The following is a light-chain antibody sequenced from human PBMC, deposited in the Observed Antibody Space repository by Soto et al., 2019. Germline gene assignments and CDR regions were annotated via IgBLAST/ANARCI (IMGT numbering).Light chain of an antibody. CDR2: EGT. CDR1: SSDVGSYNL. CDR3: CSYAGSSTFVYV. Sequence: SVLTQPASVSGSPGQSITISCTGTSSDVGSYNLVSWYQQHPGKAPKLMIYEGTKRPSGVSNRFSGSKSGNTASLTISGLQAEDEADYYCCSYAGSSTFVYVFGTGTKGTVL. V-gene: IGLV2-23*03. J-gene: IGLJ1*01.